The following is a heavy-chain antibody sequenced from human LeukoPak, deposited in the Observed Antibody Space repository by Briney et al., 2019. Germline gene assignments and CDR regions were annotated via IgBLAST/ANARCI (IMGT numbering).Heavy chain of an antibody. V-gene: IGHV1-2*06. CDR3: ARGTTEGDY. J-gene: IGHJ4*02. Sequence: ASVKVSCKASGYIFTESYIQWVRQAPGQGLEWVGRINPIGGGTNYAQSFEGRVTMTRDTSISTAYMELSRLTSDDTAIYYCARGTTEGDYWGQGTLVTVS. CDR1: GYIFTESY. CDR2: INPIGGGT. D-gene: IGHD1-1*01.